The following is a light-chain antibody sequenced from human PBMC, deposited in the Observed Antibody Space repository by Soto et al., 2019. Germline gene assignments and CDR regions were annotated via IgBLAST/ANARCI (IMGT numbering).Light chain of an antibody. J-gene: IGKJ1*01. CDR1: QSVSSN. Sequence: EIVMTQSPATLSVSPGERVTLSCRASQSVSSNLAWYQQKPGQAPRLLIYGASTRATGIPARCSGSGSGTAFTLTISSLQSEDFAVDYCQHYNNWPRTFGQGTKVEIK. CDR3: QHYNNWPRT. V-gene: IGKV3-15*01. CDR2: GAS.